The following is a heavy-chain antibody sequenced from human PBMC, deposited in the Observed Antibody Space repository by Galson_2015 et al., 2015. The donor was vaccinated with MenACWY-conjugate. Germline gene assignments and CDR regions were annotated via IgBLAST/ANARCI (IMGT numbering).Heavy chain of an antibody. J-gene: IGHJ4*02. V-gene: IGHV3-23*01. CDR1: GFTFSSYG. Sequence: SLRLSCAAAGFTFSSYGLNWVRQAPGAGLGGGSVICASGAEVFPADSVKGRFTLARDNSKSALYLEMNSLRPEDTAVYYCARGGYITGYSFDLWGQGTRVTVSS. CDR2: ICASGAEV. CDR3: ARGGYITGYSFDL. D-gene: IGHD2-15*01.